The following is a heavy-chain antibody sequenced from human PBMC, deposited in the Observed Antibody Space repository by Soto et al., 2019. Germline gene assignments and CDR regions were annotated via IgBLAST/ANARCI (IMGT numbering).Heavy chain of an antibody. CDR3: ARDVKGGVPGYCSGGSCPEYYFDY. V-gene: IGHV3-21*01. D-gene: IGHD2-15*01. J-gene: IGHJ4*02. CDR1: GFTFSSYS. Sequence: ESGGGLVKPGGSLRLSCAASGFTFSSYSMNWVRQAPGKGLEWVSSISSSSSYIYYADSVKGRFTISRDNAKNSLYLQMNSLRAEDTAVYYCARDVKGGVPGYCSGGSCPEYYFDYWGQGTLVTVSS. CDR2: ISSSSSYI.